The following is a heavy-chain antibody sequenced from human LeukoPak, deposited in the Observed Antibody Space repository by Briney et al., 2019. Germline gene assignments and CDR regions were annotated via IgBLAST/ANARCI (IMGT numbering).Heavy chain of an antibody. D-gene: IGHD5-18*01. CDR2: IIPIFGTA. CDR3: ARIPKDTAMVSDDY. Sequence: GASVKVSCKASGGTFSSYAISWVRQAPGQGLEWMGGIIPIFGTANYAQKFQGRVTITADKSTSTAYMELSSLRSEDTAVYYCARIPKDTAMVSDDYWGQGTLVTVSS. V-gene: IGHV1-69*06. CDR1: GGTFSSYA. J-gene: IGHJ4*02.